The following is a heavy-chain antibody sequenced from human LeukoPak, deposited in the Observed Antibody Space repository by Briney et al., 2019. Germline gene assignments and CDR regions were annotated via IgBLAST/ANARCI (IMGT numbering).Heavy chain of an antibody. CDR1: GFTFNSYS. Sequence: PGGSLRLSCAASGFTFNSYSMHWVRQAPGKGLEWVSSISSSSSYIYYADSVKGRFTISRDNAKNSLYLQMNSLRAEDTAVYYCARANDNYYYYYMDVWGKGTTVTISS. V-gene: IGHV3-21*01. D-gene: IGHD3-9*01. J-gene: IGHJ6*03. CDR3: ARANDNYYYYYMDV. CDR2: ISSSSSYI.